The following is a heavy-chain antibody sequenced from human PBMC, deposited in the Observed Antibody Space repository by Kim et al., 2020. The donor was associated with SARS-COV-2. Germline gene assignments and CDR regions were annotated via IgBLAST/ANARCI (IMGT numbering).Heavy chain of an antibody. Sequence: SETLSLTCTVSGSSIGSGYYWGWIRQPPGRGLEWIGSISHCGNTYYSPSLQSRVTISVDTSKEQFSLKLSSVTAADTAISYCARQVASGWFNFDVWGRG. CDR1: GSSIGSGYY. J-gene: IGHJ3*01. V-gene: IGHV4-38-2*02. D-gene: IGHD6-13*01. CDR3: ARQVASGWFNFDV. CDR2: ISHCGNT.